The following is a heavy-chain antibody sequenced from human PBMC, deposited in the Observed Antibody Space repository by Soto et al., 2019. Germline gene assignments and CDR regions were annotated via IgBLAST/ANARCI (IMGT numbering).Heavy chain of an antibody. CDR1: GGTFSSYA. V-gene: IGHV1-69*13. CDR2: IIPIFGTA. Sequence: GASVKVSCKASGGTFSSYAISWVRQAPVQGLEWMGGIIPIFGTANYAQKFQGRVTITADESTSTAYMELSSLRSEDTAVYYCASPYNSSGYYFFGPKDAFDIWGQGTMVTVSS. CDR3: ASPYNSSGYYFFGPKDAFDI. J-gene: IGHJ3*02. D-gene: IGHD3-22*01.